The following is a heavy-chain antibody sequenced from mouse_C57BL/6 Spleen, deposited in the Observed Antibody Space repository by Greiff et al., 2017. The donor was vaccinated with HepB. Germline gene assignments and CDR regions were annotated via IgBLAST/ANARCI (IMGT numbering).Heavy chain of an antibody. J-gene: IGHJ4*01. CDR1: GYTFTSYG. V-gene: IGHV1-81*01. Sequence: QVQLKESGAELARPGASVKLSCKASGYTFTSYGISWVKQRTGQGLEWIGEIYPRSGNTYYNEKFKGKATLTADKSSSTAYMELRSLTSEDSAVYFCARVGTHYYAMDYWGQGTSVTVSS. CDR2: IYPRSGNT. D-gene: IGHD3-3*01. CDR3: ARVGTHYYAMDY.